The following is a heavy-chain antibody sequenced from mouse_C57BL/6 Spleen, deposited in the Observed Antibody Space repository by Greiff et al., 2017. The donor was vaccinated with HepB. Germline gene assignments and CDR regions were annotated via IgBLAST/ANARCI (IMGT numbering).Heavy chain of an antibody. CDR3: ARFGTSRYFDY. V-gene: IGHV7-3*01. CDR1: GFTFTDYY. D-gene: IGHD4-1*01. J-gene: IGHJ2*01. Sequence: EVNVVESGGGLVQPGGSLSLSCAASGFTFTDYYMSWVRQPPGKALEWLGFIRNKANGYTTEYSASVKGRFTISRDNSQSILYLQMNALRAEDSATYYCARFGTSRYFDYWGQGTTLTVSS. CDR2: IRNKANGYTT.